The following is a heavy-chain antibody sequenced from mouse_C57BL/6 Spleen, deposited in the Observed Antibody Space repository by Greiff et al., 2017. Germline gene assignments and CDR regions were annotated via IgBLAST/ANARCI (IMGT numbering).Heavy chain of an antibody. CDR2: INPNNGGT. J-gene: IGHJ1*03. Sequence: EVQLQQSGPELVKPGASVKIPCKASGYTFTDYNMDWVKQSHGKSLEWIGDINPNNGGTIYNQKFKGKATLTVDKSSSTAYMELLSLTSEDTAVYYCARSDYGSSYDWYFDVWGTGTTVTVSS. V-gene: IGHV1-18*01. CDR3: ARSDYGSSYDWYFDV. CDR1: GYTFTDYN. D-gene: IGHD1-1*01.